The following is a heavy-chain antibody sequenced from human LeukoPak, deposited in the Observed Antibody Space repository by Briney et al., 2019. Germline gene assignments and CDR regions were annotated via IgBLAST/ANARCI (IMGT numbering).Heavy chain of an antibody. J-gene: IGHJ4*02. Sequence: GGSLRLSCAASGFTFSDYYMSWIRQAPGKGLEWVSSISSSSGYIYYADSLKGRFTISRDNAKNSLYLQMNSLRAEDTALYYCARGTPTTRDFDSWGQGTLVTVSS. D-gene: IGHD4-11*01. CDR1: GFTFSDYY. CDR2: ISSSSGYI. V-gene: IGHV3-11*06. CDR3: ARGTPTTRDFDS.